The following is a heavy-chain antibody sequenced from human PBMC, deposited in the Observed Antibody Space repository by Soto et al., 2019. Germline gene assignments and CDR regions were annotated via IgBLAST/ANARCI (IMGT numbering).Heavy chain of an antibody. D-gene: IGHD5-18*01. CDR2: ISYDGSNK. CDR1: GFTFSSYG. Sequence: GGSLRLSCAASGFTFSSYGMHWVRQAPGKGLEWVAVISYDGSNKYYADSVKGRFTISRDNAKNSLYLQMNSLRDEDTAVYYCARARGYSYGYVDYWGQGTLVTVPS. J-gene: IGHJ4*02. CDR3: ARARGYSYGYVDY. V-gene: IGHV3-33*05.